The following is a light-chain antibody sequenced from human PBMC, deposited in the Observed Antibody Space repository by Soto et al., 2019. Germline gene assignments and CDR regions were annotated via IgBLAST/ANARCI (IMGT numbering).Light chain of an antibody. Sequence: SYELTQPPSVSVAPGKTASITCGGNNIGSKSVHWYQQKPGQAPVLVIYYDSDRPSGIPERFSGSNSGNTAPLTISRVEAGDEADYYCQVWDSSSDHVVFGGGTKLTVL. J-gene: IGLJ2*01. CDR2: YDS. CDR1: NIGSKS. V-gene: IGLV3-21*04. CDR3: QVWDSSSDHVV.